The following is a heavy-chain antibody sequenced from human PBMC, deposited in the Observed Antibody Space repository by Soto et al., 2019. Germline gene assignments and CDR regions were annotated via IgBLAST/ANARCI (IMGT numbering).Heavy chain of an antibody. CDR2: INAGNGNT. Sequence: ASVKVSCKASGYTFTSYAMHWVRQAPGQRLEWMGWINAGNGNTKYSQKFQGRVTITRDTSASTAYMELSSLRSEDTAVYYFARDLVGGYYYSYYGMDVWGQGTTVTVSS. J-gene: IGHJ6*02. V-gene: IGHV1-3*01. CDR3: ARDLVGGYYYSYYGMDV. CDR1: GYTFTSYA.